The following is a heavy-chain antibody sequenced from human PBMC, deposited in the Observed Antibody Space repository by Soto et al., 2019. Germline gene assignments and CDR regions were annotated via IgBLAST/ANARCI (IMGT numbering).Heavy chain of an antibody. V-gene: IGHV4-30-4*01. D-gene: IGHD5-18*01. CDR3: ARSRGYSYGYFDY. CDR1: GGSISSGDYY. CDR2: IYYSGST. J-gene: IGHJ4*02. Sequence: SETLSLTCTVSGGSISSGDYYWSWIRQPPGKGLERIGYIYYSGSTYYNPSLKSRVTISVDTSKNQFSLKLSSVTAADTAVYYCARSRGYSYGYFDYWGQGTLVTVSS.